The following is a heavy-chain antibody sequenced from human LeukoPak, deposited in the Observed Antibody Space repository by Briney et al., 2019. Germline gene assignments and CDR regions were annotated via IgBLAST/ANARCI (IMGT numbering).Heavy chain of an antibody. J-gene: IGHJ4*02. CDR2: VYHSVTS. CDR3: ARGDSSGYYDY. V-gene: IGHV4-38-2*02. CDR1: GYSISSDYY. D-gene: IGHD3-22*01. Sequence: SETLSLTCTVSGYSISSDYYWGWIRQPPGKGLKWIGSVYHSVTSYYNPSLNSRVTISVDTSKNQFSLKLSSVTAADTAVYYCARGDSSGYYDYWGQGTLVTVSS.